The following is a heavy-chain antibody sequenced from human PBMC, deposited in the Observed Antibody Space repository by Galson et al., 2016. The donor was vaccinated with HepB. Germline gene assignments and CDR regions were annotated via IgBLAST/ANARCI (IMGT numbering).Heavy chain of an antibody. Sequence: SLRLSCAASGFTFTQCWMHWVRLVPGKGLAWVGRINNDGSSTNYADSAKGRFTFTRDNVENTVYLQMNSLTVEDTAIYFCARGPRYQVHYAMDAWGRGTTVTVS. V-gene: IGHV3-74*01. CDR2: INNDGSST. CDR1: GFTFTQCW. D-gene: IGHD2-2*01. J-gene: IGHJ6*02. CDR3: ARGPRYQVHYAMDA.